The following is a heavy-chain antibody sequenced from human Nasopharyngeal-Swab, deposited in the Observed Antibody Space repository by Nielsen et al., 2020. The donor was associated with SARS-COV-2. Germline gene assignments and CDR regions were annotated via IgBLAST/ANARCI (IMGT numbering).Heavy chain of an antibody. CDR3: ARDRYYYGSGSLDY. V-gene: IGHV3-7*01. CDR2: IKQDGSEK. Sequence: GGSLRLSCAASGFTFSSYAMHWVRQAPGKGLEWVANIKQDGSEKYYVDSVKGRFTISRDNAKNSLYLQMNSLRAEDTAVYYCARDRYYYGSGSLDYWGQGTLVTVSS. J-gene: IGHJ4*02. CDR1: GFTFSSYA. D-gene: IGHD3-10*01.